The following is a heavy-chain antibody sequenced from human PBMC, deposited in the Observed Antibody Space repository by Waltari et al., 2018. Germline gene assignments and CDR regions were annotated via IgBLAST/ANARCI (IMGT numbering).Heavy chain of an antibody. D-gene: IGHD3-3*01. CDR1: GGSISSGSYY. CDR2: IYTSGST. Sequence: QVQLQESGPGLVKPSQTLSLTCTVSGGSISSGSYYWSWIRQPAGKGLEWIGRIYTSGSTNYNPSLNSRVTISVDTSKNQFSLKLSSVTAADTAVYYCARSPRGLRFLEWVDYWGQGTLVTVSS. V-gene: IGHV4-61*02. CDR3: ARSPRGLRFLEWVDY. J-gene: IGHJ4*02.